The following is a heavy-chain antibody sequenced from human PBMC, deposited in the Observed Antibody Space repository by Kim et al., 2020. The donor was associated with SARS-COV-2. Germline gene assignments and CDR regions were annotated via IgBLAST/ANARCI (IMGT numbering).Heavy chain of an antibody. Sequence: SETLSLTCNVSGASLNSLSYYWGWIRQAPGRGPEWVGSIHYSGSTYYNPSLKSRLTISMDTSTNQLSLRLSSVAAADTAMYYCVTSPPRLIVFFDSWGQGILVTV. CDR3: VTSPPRLIVFFDS. J-gene: IGHJ5*01. CDR2: IHYSGST. CDR1: GASLNSLSYY. V-gene: IGHV4-39*01. D-gene: IGHD1-26*01.